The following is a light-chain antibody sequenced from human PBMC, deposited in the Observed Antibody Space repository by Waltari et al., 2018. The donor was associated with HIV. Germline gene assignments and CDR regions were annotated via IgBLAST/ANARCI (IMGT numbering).Light chain of an antibody. Sequence: SYELTQPPSVSVSPGQTARIRCSGDTLTKQFVYWYQQKPGQTPVVVMNKDTERPSGIPERFSGSSSGTIATLTISGVQAEDEADYYCQSADNTGTAMIFGGGTKLTVL. CDR2: KDT. CDR3: QSADNTGTAMI. J-gene: IGLJ2*01. CDR1: TLTKQF. V-gene: IGLV3-25*03.